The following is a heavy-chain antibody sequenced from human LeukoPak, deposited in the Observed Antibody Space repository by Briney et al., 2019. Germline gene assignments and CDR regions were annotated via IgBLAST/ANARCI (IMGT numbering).Heavy chain of an antibody. Sequence: PGGSLRLSCAASGFTFSTYAMAWVRQAPGKGLEWVSGIRGSGTETHYADSVKGRFVISRDNSKDTLFLQADNVRVEDTATYYCVKAPHFDFWTGYHNYFDPWGQGTLVTVSS. V-gene: IGHV3-23*01. J-gene: IGHJ5*02. CDR1: GFTFSTYA. D-gene: IGHD3/OR15-3a*01. CDR3: VKAPHFDFWTGYHNYFDP. CDR2: IRGSGTET.